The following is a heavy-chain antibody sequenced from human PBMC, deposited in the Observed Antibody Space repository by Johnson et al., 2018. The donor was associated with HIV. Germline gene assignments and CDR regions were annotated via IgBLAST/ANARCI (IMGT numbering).Heavy chain of an antibody. V-gene: IGHV3-11*04. CDR3: AREFLPTAYSSSSSAFDI. J-gene: IGHJ3*02. CDR1: GFTFSDYY. Sequence: QVQLVESGGGVVQPGRSLRLSCAASGFTFSDYYMSWIRQAPGKGLEWVSYISSSGSTIYYADSVKGRFTISRDNSKNTLYLQMNSLRAEDTAVYYCAREFLPTAYSSSSSAFDIWGQGTMVTVSS. CDR2: ISSSGSTI. D-gene: IGHD6-6*01.